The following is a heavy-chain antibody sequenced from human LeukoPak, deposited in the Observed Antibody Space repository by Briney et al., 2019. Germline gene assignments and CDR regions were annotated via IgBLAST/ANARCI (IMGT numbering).Heavy chain of an antibody. Sequence: ASVKVSCKASGYTFTSYGISWVRQAPGQGLEWMGWISAYNGNTNYAQKLQGRVTMTTDTSTSTAYMELRSLRSDDTAVYYCARRERQQWLVQGPIDYWGQGTLVTVSS. CDR3: ARRERQQWLVQGPIDY. V-gene: IGHV1-18*01. D-gene: IGHD6-19*01. CDR1: GYTFTSYG. J-gene: IGHJ4*02. CDR2: ISAYNGNT.